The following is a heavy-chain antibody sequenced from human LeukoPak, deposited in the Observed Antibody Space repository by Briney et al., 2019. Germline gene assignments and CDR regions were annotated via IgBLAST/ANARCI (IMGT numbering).Heavy chain of an antibody. CDR3: ARDLDYRGATQDY. CDR1: GFTFSSYW. Sequence: GGSLRLSCAASGFTFSSYWMSWVRQAPGKGLEWVANIKQGGSEKYYLDSVKGRFTISRDNAKNSLYLQMNSLRAEDTAVYYCARDLDYRGATQDYWGQGTLVTVSS. V-gene: IGHV3-7*01. D-gene: IGHD1-26*01. J-gene: IGHJ4*02. CDR2: IKQGGSEK.